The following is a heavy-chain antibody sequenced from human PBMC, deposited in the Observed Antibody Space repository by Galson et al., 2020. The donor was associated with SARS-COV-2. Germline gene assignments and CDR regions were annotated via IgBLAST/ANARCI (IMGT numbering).Heavy chain of an antibody. J-gene: IGHJ4*02. CDR2: ISISSGMTT. Sequence: GESLKISCAASGFTFSSCEMSWVRQVPGKGLEWVSYISISSGMTTHYADSVKGRFTISRDNAKNSLYLQMNSLRAEDTAIYYCARLPFSSSWYHGYFEYWGQGAPVTVSP. D-gene: IGHD6-13*01. CDR1: GFTFSSCE. CDR3: ARLPFSSSWYHGYFEY. V-gene: IGHV3-48*03.